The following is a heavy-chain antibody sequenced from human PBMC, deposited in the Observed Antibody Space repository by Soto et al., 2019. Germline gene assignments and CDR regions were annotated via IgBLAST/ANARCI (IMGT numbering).Heavy chain of an antibody. D-gene: IGHD3-16*02. J-gene: IGHJ4*02. CDR2: IYYSGST. CDR3: AREHDYIWGSYPEY. Sequence: QVQLQESGPGLVKPSQTLSLTCTVSGGSISSGGYYWSWLRQHPGKGLEWIGYIYYSGSTYYNPSLKSRVTISVDTSKNQFSLKLSSVTAADTAVYYCAREHDYIWGSYPEYWGQGTLVTVSS. CDR1: GGSISSGGYY. V-gene: IGHV4-31*03.